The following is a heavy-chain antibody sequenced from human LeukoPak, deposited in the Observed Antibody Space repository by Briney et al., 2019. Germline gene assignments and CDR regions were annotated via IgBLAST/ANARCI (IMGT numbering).Heavy chain of an antibody. Sequence: ASVKVSCKASGYTFTSYAMHWVRQAPGQRPEWMGWINTGKGNTKYSQKFQGRVTITRDPSASTAYMEVSSLRSEDTAVYHCARGGSMVYWGQGTLVTVSS. D-gene: IGHD2-2*01. CDR2: INTGKGNT. J-gene: IGHJ4*02. V-gene: IGHV1-3*04. CDR3: ARGGSMVY. CDR1: GYTFTSYA.